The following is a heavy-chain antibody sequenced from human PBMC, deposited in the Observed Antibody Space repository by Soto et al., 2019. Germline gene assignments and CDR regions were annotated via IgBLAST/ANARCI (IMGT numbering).Heavy chain of an antibody. J-gene: IGHJ4*02. CDR2: IIPILGIA. Sequence: SVKVSCKASGGTFSSYTISWVRQAPGQGLEWMGRIIPILGIANYAQKFQGRVTITADKSTSTAYMELSSLRSEDTAVYYCARAYYYDSSGYLGPFAYWGQGTLVTVSS. CDR3: ARAYYYDSSGYLGPFAY. CDR1: GGTFSSYT. V-gene: IGHV1-69*02. D-gene: IGHD3-22*01.